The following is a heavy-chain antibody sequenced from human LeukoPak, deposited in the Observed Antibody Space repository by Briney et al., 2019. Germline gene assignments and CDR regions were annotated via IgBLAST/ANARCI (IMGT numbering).Heavy chain of an antibody. CDR3: ARVERYCSGTSCYSQDYFDY. D-gene: IGHD2-2*01. CDR1: GFTFSSYS. J-gene: IGHJ4*02. V-gene: IGHV3-21*01. Sequence: PGGSLRLSCAASGFTFSSYSMNWVRQAPGKGLEWVSFITSSSNYIYYADSVKGRFTISRDNAKNTLYLQMNSLRAEDTAVYYCARVERYCSGTSCYSQDYFDYWGQGTLVTVSS. CDR2: ITSSSNYI.